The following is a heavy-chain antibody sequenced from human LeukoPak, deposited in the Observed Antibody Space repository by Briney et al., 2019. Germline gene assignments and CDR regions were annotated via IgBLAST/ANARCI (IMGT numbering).Heavy chain of an antibody. CDR3: ARDQSSGWYTHWFDP. J-gene: IGHJ5*02. CDR1: GFTSSSYW. Sequence: GGSLRLSCAAPGFTSSSYWLHWVRQALGKGLVWVSRINSDVGSTSYADTVKGRFTSSGDNAKNTLYLQINSLRAEDTAVYYCARDQSSGWYTHWFDPWGQGTLVTVSS. D-gene: IGHD6-19*01. CDR2: INSDVGST. V-gene: IGHV3-74*01.